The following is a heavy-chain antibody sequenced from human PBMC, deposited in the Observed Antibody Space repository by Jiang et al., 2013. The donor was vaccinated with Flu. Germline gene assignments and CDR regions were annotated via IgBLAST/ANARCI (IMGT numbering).Heavy chain of an antibody. CDR2: IFSSGGT. Sequence: PGLLKPSETLSLTCTVSGDSINTYYWSWIRQSPGKGLEWIGYIFSSGGTNYNPSLKSRVTMSVDTSKNHFSLRLNSVTAADTAVYYCASSAATGNFFTFWGRGTLVTVS. J-gene: IGHJ4*02. CDR1: GDSINTYY. CDR3: ASSAATGNFFTF. V-gene: IGHV4-4*08. D-gene: IGHD1-26*01.